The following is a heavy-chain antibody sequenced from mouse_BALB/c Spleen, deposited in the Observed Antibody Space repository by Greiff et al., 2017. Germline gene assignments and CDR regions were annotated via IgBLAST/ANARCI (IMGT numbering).Heavy chain of an antibody. J-gene: IGHJ4*01. V-gene: IGHV1-39*01. D-gene: IGHD4-1*01. CDR1: GYSFTGYN. CDR2: IDPYYGGT. Sequence: VHVKQSGPELEKPGASVKISCKASGYSFTGYNMNWVKQSNGKSLEWIGNIDPYYGGTSYNQKFKGKATLTVDKSSSTAYMQLKSLTSEDSAVYYCARRNDWAYAMDYWGQGTSVTVSS. CDR3: ARRNDWAYAMDY.